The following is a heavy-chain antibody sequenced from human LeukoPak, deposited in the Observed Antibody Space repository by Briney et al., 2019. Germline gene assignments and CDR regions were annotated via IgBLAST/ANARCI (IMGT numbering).Heavy chain of an antibody. CDR1: GFTVSSNY. V-gene: IGHV3-53*01. D-gene: IGHD6-13*01. Sequence: GGSLRLSCAASGFTVSSNYMSWVRQAPGKGLEWVSVIYSGGSTYYADSVKGRFTISRDNSKNTLYLQMNSLRAEDTAVYYCAKVVAGTLTRRGNYFDYWGQGTLVTVSS. CDR3: AKVVAGTLTRRGNYFDY. CDR2: IYSGGST. J-gene: IGHJ4*02.